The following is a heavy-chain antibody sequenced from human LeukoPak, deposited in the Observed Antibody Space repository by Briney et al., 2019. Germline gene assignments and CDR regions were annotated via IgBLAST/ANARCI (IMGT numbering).Heavy chain of an antibody. CDR1: GFSLSTSGVG. Sequence: SGPTLVKPTKTLTLTCTFSGFSLSTSGVGVGWIRQPPGKALEWLALIYWNDDKPYSPSLKSRLTLTKDTSKNQVVLKLTNVDPEDTAIYYCAHTRGRSGYYFDFDFWGQGTLVTVSS. CDR2: IYWNDDK. D-gene: IGHD3-22*01. CDR3: AHTRGRSGYYFDFDF. J-gene: IGHJ4*02. V-gene: IGHV2-5*01.